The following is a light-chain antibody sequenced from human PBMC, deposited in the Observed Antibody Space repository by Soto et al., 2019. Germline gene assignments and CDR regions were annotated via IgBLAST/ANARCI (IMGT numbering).Light chain of an antibody. Sequence: EIVLTQSPGTLSLSPGERATLSCRASQSVSSYLAWYQQKPGQAPRLLIYDASKRATGIPARFSGSGSGTEFTLTISSLQSEDFAVYYCQQYEKWPPSITFGQGTRLEI. J-gene: IGKJ5*01. CDR3: QQYEKWPPSIT. CDR1: QSVSSY. V-gene: IGKV3D-15*01. CDR2: DAS.